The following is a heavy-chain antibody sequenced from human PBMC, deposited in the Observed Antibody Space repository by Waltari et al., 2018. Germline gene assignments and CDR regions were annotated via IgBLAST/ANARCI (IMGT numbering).Heavy chain of an antibody. CDR3: ARRAYQYYFDY. J-gene: IGHJ4*02. D-gene: IGHD2-21*01. CDR2: IYPVDFNT. CDR1: GFNFATYW. Sequence: EVQLVQSGAEVKKPGESLKISCTGSGFNFATYWIGWVRQMPGKGLEWMGVIYPVDFNTMYSPSFQGQVTFSADESTDTAYLQWTSLKASDTAIYYCARRAYQYYFDYWGQGTLVTVSS. V-gene: IGHV5-51*01.